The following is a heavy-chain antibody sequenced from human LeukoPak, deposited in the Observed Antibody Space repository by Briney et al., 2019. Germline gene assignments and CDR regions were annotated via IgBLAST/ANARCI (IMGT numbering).Heavy chain of an antibody. CDR3: ARGSTEWLAKDYYYYGMDV. J-gene: IGHJ6*02. CDR2: IWYDGSNK. Sequence: GGSLRLSCAASGFTFSSYGMHWVRQAPGKGLEWVAVIWYDGSNKYYADSVKGRFTISRDNAKNSLYLQMNSLRAEDTAVYYCARGSTEWLAKDYYYYGMDVWGQGTTVTVSS. V-gene: IGHV3-33*01. D-gene: IGHD6-19*01. CDR1: GFTFSSYG.